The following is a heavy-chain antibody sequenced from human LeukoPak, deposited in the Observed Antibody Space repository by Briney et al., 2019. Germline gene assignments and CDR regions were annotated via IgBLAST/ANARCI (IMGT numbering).Heavy chain of an antibody. J-gene: IGHJ5*02. D-gene: IGHD3-22*01. V-gene: IGHV3-30-3*01. CDR2: ISYDGSNK. CDR1: GFTFSTYA. Sequence: GGSLRLSCAASGFTFSTYAMSWVRQAPGKGLEWVAVISYDGSNKYYADSVKGRFTISRDNSKNTLYLQMNSLRAEDTAVYYCARGPHYYDSSGNPGRFDPWGQGTLVTVSS. CDR3: ARGPHYYDSSGNPGRFDP.